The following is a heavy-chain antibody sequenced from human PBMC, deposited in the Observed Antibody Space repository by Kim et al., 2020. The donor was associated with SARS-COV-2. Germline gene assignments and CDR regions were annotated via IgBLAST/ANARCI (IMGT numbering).Heavy chain of an antibody. D-gene: IGHD2-2*01. CDR3: ARVTYCSSTSCYFDEYFDL. Sequence: SETLSLTCAVYGGSFSGYYWSWIRQPPGKGLEWIGEINHSGSTNYNPSLKSRVTISVDTSKNQFSLKLSSVTAADTAVYYCARVTYCSSTSCYFDEYFDLWGRGTLVTVSP. CDR2: INHSGST. CDR1: GGSFSGYY. V-gene: IGHV4-34*01. J-gene: IGHJ2*01.